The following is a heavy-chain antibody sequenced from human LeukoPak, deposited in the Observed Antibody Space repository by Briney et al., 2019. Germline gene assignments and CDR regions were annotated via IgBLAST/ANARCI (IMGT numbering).Heavy chain of an antibody. J-gene: IGHJ4*02. V-gene: IGHV4-4*07. CDR2: ISTSGST. CDR3: ARVRYSDSSVLTRKRSYYFDY. CDR1: GGSISSYY. D-gene: IGHD3-22*01. Sequence: PSETLFLTCTVPGGSISSYYWSWIRQPAGKGLESIGHISTSGSTNYNPSLKSRVTMSVDTSKNQFSLKLSSVTDADTAVYYCARVRYSDSSVLTRKRSYYFDYWGQGTLVTVSS.